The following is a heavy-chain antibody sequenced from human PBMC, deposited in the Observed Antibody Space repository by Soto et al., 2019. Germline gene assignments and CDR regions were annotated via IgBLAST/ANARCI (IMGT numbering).Heavy chain of an antibody. CDR3: AAAGRGYYYYYGMDV. V-gene: IGHV1-8*01. CDR1: GYTFTSYD. J-gene: IGHJ6*02. Sequence: ASVKVSCKASGYTFTSYDINWVRQATGQGLEWMGWMNPNSGNTGYAQKFQGRVTMTRNTSISTAYMELSSLRSEDTAVYYCAAAGRGYYYYYGMDVWGQGTTVNVS. D-gene: IGHD3-10*01. CDR2: MNPNSGNT.